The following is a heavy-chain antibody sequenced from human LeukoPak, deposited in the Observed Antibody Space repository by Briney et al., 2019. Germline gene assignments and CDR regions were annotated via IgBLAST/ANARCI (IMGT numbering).Heavy chain of an antibody. CDR2: IKSKTDGGTT. V-gene: IGHV3-15*01. J-gene: IGHJ6*02. CDR1: GFTFSNAW. D-gene: IGHD6-13*01. CDR3: TTAAVSRSSSWYWDYYYYGMDV. Sequence: PGGSLRLSCAASGFTFSNAWMSWVRQAPGKGLEWVGRIKSKTDGGTTDYAAPVKGRFTISRDDSKNTLYLQMNSLRTEDTAVYYCTTAAVSRSSSWYWDYYYYGMDVWGQGTTVTVSS.